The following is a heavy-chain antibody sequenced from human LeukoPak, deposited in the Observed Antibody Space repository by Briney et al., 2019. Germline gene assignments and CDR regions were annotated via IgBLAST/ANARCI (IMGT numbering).Heavy chain of an antibody. D-gene: IGHD2-2*01. CDR2: ISGSGGST. Sequence: AGGSLRLSCAASGFTVSGNYMNWVCQAPGKGLEWVSAISGSGGSTYYADSVKGRFTISRDNSKNTLYLQMNSLRAEDTAVYYCAKSGGIVVVPPYYYYMDVWGKGTTVTVPS. CDR3: AKSGGIVVVPPYYYYMDV. J-gene: IGHJ6*03. CDR1: GFTVSGNY. V-gene: IGHV3-23*01.